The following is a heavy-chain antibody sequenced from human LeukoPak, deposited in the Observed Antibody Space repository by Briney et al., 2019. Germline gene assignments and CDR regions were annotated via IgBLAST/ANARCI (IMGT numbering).Heavy chain of an antibody. CDR1: GFTFSSYS. CDR2: ISSSSSYI. Sequence: KSGGSLRLSCAASGFTFSSYSMNWLRQAPGKGLEWVSSISSSSSYIYYADSVKGRFTISRDNAKNSLYLQKNSLRAEDMAVYYCARDLASGGSPEGMCAFDIWGQGTMVTVSS. CDR3: ARDLASGGSPEGMCAFDI. D-gene: IGHD2-15*01. V-gene: IGHV3-21*01. J-gene: IGHJ3*02.